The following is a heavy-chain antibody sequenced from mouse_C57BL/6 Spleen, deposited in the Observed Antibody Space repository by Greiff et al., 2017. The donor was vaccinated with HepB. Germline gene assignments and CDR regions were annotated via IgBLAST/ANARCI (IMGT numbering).Heavy chain of an antibody. CDR3: TRSTMVYYFDY. CDR2: IDPETGGT. Sequence: QVHVKQSGAELVRPGASVTLSCKASGYTFTDYEMHWVKQTPVHGLEWIGAIDPETGGTAYNQKFKGKAILTADNASSTAYMELRSLTSEDSAVYYCTRSTMVYYFDYWGQGTTLTVSS. CDR1: GYTFTDYE. D-gene: IGHD2-13*01. J-gene: IGHJ2*01. V-gene: IGHV1-15*01.